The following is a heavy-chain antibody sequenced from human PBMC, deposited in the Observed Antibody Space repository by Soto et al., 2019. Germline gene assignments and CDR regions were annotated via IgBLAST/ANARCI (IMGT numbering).Heavy chain of an antibody. J-gene: IGHJ3*02. CDR3: ARRGDILTGYYRTWAFDI. CDR1: GGSISSYY. CDR2: IYYSGST. D-gene: IGHD3-9*01. Sequence: ASETLSLTCTVSGGSISSYYWSWIRQPPGKGLEWIGYIYYSGSTNYNPSLKSRVTISVDTSKNQFSLKLSSVTAADTAVYYCARRGDILTGYYRTWAFDIWGQGTMVTVSS. V-gene: IGHV4-59*08.